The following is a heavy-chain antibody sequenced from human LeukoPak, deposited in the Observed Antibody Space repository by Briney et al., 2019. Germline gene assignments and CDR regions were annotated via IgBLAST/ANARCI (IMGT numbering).Heavy chain of an antibody. CDR3: ARRPLTGYYDY. Sequence: SETLSLTCTVSGGSISSSSYYWGWLRQPPGTGLEWIGSIYYSGSTYYNPSLKSRVTISVDTSKNQFSLKLSSVTAADTAVYYCARRPLTGYYDYWGQGTLVTVSS. V-gene: IGHV4-39*01. J-gene: IGHJ4*02. CDR2: IYYSGST. D-gene: IGHD3-9*01. CDR1: GGSISSSSYY.